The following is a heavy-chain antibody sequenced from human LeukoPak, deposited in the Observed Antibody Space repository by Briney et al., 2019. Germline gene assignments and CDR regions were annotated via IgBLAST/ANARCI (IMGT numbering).Heavy chain of an antibody. CDR1: GFTFSSYW. CDR2: INRDGTST. J-gene: IGHJ4*02. CDR3: AKDLVGAEDY. Sequence: GGSLRLSCAASGFTFSSYWMHWVRQAPGKGLVWVSRINRDGTSTSYADSVKGRFTISRDNSKNTLYLQMNSLRAEDTAVYYCAKDLVGAEDYWGQGTLVTVSS. V-gene: IGHV3-74*01. D-gene: IGHD1-26*01.